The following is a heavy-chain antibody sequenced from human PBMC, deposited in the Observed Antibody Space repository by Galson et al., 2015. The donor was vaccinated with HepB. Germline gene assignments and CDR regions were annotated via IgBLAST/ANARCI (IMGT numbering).Heavy chain of an antibody. CDR3: ARELTWGSDYFGSGIYAYFDH. V-gene: IGHV4-31*03. J-gene: IGHJ4*02. CDR2: IYYTGST. D-gene: IGHD3-10*01. Sequence: TLSLTCTVSGGSISSGGNYWSWIRQHPGKGLEWIGYIYYTGSTYYSPSLESRASISLDTSKNLFSLKMNSVTAADTAVYYRARELTWGSDYFGSGIYAYFDHWGQGILVTVSS. CDR1: GGSISSGGNY.